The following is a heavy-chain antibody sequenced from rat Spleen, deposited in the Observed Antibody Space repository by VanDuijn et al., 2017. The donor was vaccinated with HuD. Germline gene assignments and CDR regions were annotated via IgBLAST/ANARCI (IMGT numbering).Heavy chain of an antibody. J-gene: IGHJ2*01. CDR1: GFSLTSYHV. CDR2: INSEGTT. Sequence: VQLKESGPGLVQPSQTLSLTCTVSGFSLTSYHVSWVRQPPGNKLEWMGYINSEGTTNYNPSLKSRISITRDTSKNQFFLQVNSVTTEDTATYYCATTPLYYSGDPYYFDYWGQGVMVTVSS. D-gene: IGHD1-1*01. V-gene: IGHV3-3*01. CDR3: ATTPLYYSGDPYYFDY.